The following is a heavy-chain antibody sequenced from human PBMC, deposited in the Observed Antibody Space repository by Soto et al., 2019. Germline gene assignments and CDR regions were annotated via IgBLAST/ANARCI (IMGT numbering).Heavy chain of an antibody. Sequence: QVQLVESGGGVVQPGRSLRLSCAASGFTLSSYAMHWVRQAPGKGLEWVAVISYDGSNKYYADSVKGRFTISRDNSKNTLYLQMNSLRAEDTAVYYCAKVTIFGVVQYYFDYWGQGTLVTVSS. D-gene: IGHD3-3*01. CDR1: GFTLSSYA. V-gene: IGHV3-30-3*01. CDR2: ISYDGSNK. CDR3: AKVTIFGVVQYYFDY. J-gene: IGHJ4*02.